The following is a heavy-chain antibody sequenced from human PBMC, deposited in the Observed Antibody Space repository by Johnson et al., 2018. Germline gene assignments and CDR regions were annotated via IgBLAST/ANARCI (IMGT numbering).Heavy chain of an antibody. D-gene: IGHD1-26*01. CDR2: TIPIFGTA. CDR1: GGTFSSYA. J-gene: IGHJ6*02. Sequence: QVQLVQSGAEVKKPGSSVKVSCKASGGTFSSYAISWVRQAPGQGLVWMGGTIPIFGTANYAQKFQGRVTITADESPSTAYMERRSPRSEDTAVYYCARALLRGMDVWGQGTTVTVSS. V-gene: IGHV1-69*12. CDR3: ARALLRGMDV.